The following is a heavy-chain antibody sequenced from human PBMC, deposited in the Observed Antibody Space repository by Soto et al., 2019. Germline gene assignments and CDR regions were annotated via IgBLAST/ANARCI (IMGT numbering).Heavy chain of an antibody. CDR2: IYYSGST. V-gene: IGHV4-59*01. J-gene: IGHJ4*02. CDR3: ARVGYSGYDYYFDY. CDR1: GGSISSYY. D-gene: IGHD5-12*01. Sequence: SETLSLTCTVSGGSISSYYWSWIRQPPGKGLEWIGYIYYSGSTNYNPSLKSRVTISVDTSKNQFSLKLSSVTAADTAVYYCARVGYSGYDYYFDYWGQGTLVTVSS.